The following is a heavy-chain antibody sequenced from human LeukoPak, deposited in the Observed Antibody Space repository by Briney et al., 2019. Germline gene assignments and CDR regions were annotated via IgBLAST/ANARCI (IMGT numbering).Heavy chain of an antibody. Sequence: SETLSLTCTVSGGSISSYYWSWIRQPAGKGLEWIGRIYTSGSTNYSPSLKSRVTMSVDTSKNQLSLKLSSVTAADTAVYYCARDHRNGYSSGWYAPNWFDPWGQGTLVTVSS. D-gene: IGHD6-19*01. J-gene: IGHJ5*02. V-gene: IGHV4-4*07. CDR2: IYTSGST. CDR1: GGSISSYY. CDR3: ARDHRNGYSSGWYAPNWFDP.